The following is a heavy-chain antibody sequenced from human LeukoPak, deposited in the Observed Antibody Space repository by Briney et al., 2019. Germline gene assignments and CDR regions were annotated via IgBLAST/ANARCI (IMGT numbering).Heavy chain of an antibody. V-gene: IGHV3-43*01. Sequence: GGSLRLSCAASGFNFDDYTMHWVRQAPGKGLEWVSLVAWDGGGTFFADSVKGRFTVPRDNSKNSLSLYMNSLTTEDTALYYCVRGHGYNLEDYFDNWGQGTLVTVSS. D-gene: IGHD5-24*01. CDR2: VAWDGGGT. CDR3: VRGHGYNLEDYFDN. CDR1: GFNFDDYT. J-gene: IGHJ4*02.